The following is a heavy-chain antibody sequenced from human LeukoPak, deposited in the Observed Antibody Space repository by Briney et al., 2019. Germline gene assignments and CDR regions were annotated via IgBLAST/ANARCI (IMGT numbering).Heavy chain of an antibody. CDR1: GGTFSSYA. CDR2: IIPIFGTA. CDR3: ARDQMWVSNWFDP. Sequence: SVKVSCKASGGTFSSYAISWVRQAPGQGLEWMGRIIPIFGTANYAQKFQGRVTITTDESTSTAYMELSSLRSEDTAVYYCARDQMWVSNWFDPWGQGTLVTVSP. D-gene: IGHD1-26*01. V-gene: IGHV1-69*05. J-gene: IGHJ5*02.